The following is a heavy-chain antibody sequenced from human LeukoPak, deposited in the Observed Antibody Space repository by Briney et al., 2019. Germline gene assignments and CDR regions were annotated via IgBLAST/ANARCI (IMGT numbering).Heavy chain of an antibody. J-gene: IGHJ4*02. V-gene: IGHV3-33*01. CDR2: IWDDGSKK. D-gene: IGHD3-16*01. CDR3: ARDLGRGNTPFDY. CDR1: GFTFSSYG. Sequence: PGRSLRLSCAASGFTFSSYGMHWVRQAPVKGLEWVAVIWDDGSKKYYADSVKGRFTISRDNSKNTVYLQMNSLRAGDTALYYCARDLGRGNTPFDYWGQGTLVTVSS.